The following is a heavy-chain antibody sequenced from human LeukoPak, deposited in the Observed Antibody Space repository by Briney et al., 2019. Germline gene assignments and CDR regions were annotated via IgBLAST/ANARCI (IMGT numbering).Heavy chain of an antibody. CDR2: IYYSGST. CDR1: GGSISRYY. V-gene: IGHV4-59*01. Sequence: PSETLSLTCTVSGGSISRYYWSGIRQPPGKGLEWIGYIYYSGSTQYKPPLYSRVTISIDTSKNQFSLNLRSVTAAVTAVYYCARGASGYSYGWGQGTLVTVSS. J-gene: IGHJ4*02. CDR3: ARGASGYSYG. D-gene: IGHD5-18*01.